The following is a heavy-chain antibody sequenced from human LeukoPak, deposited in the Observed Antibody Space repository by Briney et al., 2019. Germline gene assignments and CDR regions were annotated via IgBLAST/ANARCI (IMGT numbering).Heavy chain of an antibody. CDR3: AKNGDYGYAMDV. J-gene: IGHJ6*02. V-gene: IGHV1-2*02. CDR1: GYTFTSYG. D-gene: IGHD4-17*01. CDR2: FNPYSGAS. Sequence: ASVKVSCKASGYTFTSYGISWVRQAPGQGLEWMGSFNPYSGASKYAQKLQGRVTMTGDTSISTAYLQLGRVIGDDTAVYYCAKNGDYGYAMDVWGQGTTITVSS.